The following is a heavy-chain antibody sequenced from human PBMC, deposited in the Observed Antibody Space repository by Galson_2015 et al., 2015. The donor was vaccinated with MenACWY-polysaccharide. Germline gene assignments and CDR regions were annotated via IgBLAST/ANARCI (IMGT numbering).Heavy chain of an antibody. CDR3: AKDILAARNY. CDR2: ISYDGSNK. CDR1: GFTFSSYG. D-gene: IGHD6-6*01. J-gene: IGHJ4*02. Sequence: SLRLSCAASGFTFSSYGMHWVCQAPGKGLEWVAVISYDGSNKYYADSVKGRFTISRDNSKNTLYLQMNSLRAEDTAVYYCAKDILAARNYWGQGTLVTVSS. V-gene: IGHV3-30*18.